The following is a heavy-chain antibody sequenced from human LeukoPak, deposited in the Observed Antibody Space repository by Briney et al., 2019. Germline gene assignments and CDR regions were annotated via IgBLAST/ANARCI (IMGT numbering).Heavy chain of an antibody. CDR1: GFTFSSYE. J-gene: IGHJ4*02. Sequence: PGGSLRLSCAASGFTFSSYEMNWVRQAPGKGLEWVANINEGGNSKYYVDSVRGRFTISRDKTKDLLHLQMSSLRAEDTAVYYCARVGKNGWDFDHWGQGTLVTVSS. CDR3: ARVGKNGWDFDH. V-gene: IGHV3-7*01. D-gene: IGHD6-19*01. CDR2: INEGGNSK.